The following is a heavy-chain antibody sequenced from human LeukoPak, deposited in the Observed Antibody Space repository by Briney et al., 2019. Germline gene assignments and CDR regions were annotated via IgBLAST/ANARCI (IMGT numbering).Heavy chain of an antibody. Sequence: GGSLRLSCAASGFTVSSNYMSWVRQAPGKGLEWVSVIYSGGSTYYADSVKGRFTISRDNSKNTLYLQLNSLRAEDTATYYCASAREVVVAAAFGYYFDYWGQGTLVTVSS. CDR3: ASAREVVVAAAFGYYFDY. CDR2: IYSGGST. CDR1: GFTVSSNY. J-gene: IGHJ4*02. D-gene: IGHD2-15*01. V-gene: IGHV3-53*01.